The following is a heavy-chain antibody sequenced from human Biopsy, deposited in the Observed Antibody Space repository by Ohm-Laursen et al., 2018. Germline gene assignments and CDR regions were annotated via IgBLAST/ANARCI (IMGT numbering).Heavy chain of an antibody. V-gene: IGHV4-59*01. J-gene: IGHJ2*01. D-gene: IGHD3-22*01. CDR3: ARDRGYYSDRTVPGYFDL. CDR1: GDSISSYY. Sequence: SDTPSLTCTVSGDSISSYYWSWIRQPPGKGLEWIGYVYYTGSTDYNPSPQSRVTISVDTSKNHFSLRLRSVTPADTAIYYCARDRGYYSDRTVPGYFDLWGRGTLVTVSS. CDR2: VYYTGST.